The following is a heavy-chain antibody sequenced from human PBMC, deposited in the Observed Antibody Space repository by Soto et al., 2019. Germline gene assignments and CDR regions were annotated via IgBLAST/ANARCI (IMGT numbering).Heavy chain of an antibody. CDR2: ISGSGGST. V-gene: IGHV3-23*01. D-gene: IGHD1-7*01. Sequence: EVQLLESGGGVVQPGGSLRLSCAASGFTFSSYAMSWVRQAPGKGLEWVSAISGSGGSTYYADSVKGRFTISRDNSKNTLYLQMNSLRAEDTAVYYCAKGTTLVTHFDYWGQGTLVTVSS. CDR3: AKGTTLVTHFDY. J-gene: IGHJ4*02. CDR1: GFTFSSYA.